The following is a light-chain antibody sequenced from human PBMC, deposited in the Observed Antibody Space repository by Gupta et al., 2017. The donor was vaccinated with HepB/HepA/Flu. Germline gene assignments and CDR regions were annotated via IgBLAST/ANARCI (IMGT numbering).Light chain of an antibody. J-gene: IGLJ3*02. V-gene: IGLV1-51*01. Sequence: SVLTPPPSFTPAPRQQIPSSCSGSCSNIAIQSVSWYQHAPGTAPKLLLYDSAKLPSGIPDRYPGSKSGASVPLDTTGLRTGDEADYYCETWENRLQSGVFGGGTRLTVL. CDR2: DSA. CDR3: ETWENRLQSGV. CDR1: CSNIAIQS.